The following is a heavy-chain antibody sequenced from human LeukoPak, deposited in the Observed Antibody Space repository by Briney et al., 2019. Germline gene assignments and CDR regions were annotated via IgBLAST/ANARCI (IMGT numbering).Heavy chain of an antibody. CDR1: GFTFSSYP. Sequence: GGSLRLSCAASGFTFSSYPMSWVRPAPGKGLEWVSAISGSGGSTYYADSVKGRFTISRDNSKNTLYLQMNSLSAEVTAVYYCAKDKGYFDWLSYFDYWGQGTLVTVSS. CDR2: ISGSGGST. V-gene: IGHV3-23*01. J-gene: IGHJ4*02. CDR3: AKDKGYFDWLSYFDY. D-gene: IGHD3-9*01.